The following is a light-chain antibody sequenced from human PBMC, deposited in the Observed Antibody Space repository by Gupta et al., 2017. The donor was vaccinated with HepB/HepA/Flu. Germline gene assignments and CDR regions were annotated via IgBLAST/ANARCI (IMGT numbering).Light chain of an antibody. Sequence: DIQLCPSPASLSAYVGDRVTITCRASQSIDFYLNWFQQKPGEAPKLLIYAASTLQSGVPSRFSRSGSGTDCTLTIFSLQPEDFATYFCQQCYRPPRTCGPETKVEI. V-gene: IGKV1-39*01. CDR2: AAS. J-gene: IGKJ3*01. CDR3: QQCYRPPRT. CDR1: QSIDFY.